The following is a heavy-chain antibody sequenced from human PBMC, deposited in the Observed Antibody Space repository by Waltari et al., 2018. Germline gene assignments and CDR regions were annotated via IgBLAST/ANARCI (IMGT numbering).Heavy chain of an antibody. D-gene: IGHD1-26*01. CDR2: IYHSGGT. CDR1: GYSISSGYY. CDR3: ARSAGANGS. Sequence: QVQLQESGPGLVKPSETLSLTCAVSGYSISSGYYWGWIRQPPGKGLEWIGSIYHSGGTYYSPSLKSRVTISVDTSKNQFSLKLSSVTAADTAVYYCARSAGANGSWGQGTLVTVSS. V-gene: IGHV4-38-2*01. J-gene: IGHJ4*02.